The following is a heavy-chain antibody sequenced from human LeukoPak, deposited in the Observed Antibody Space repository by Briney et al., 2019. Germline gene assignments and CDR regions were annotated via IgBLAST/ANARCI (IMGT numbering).Heavy chain of an antibody. CDR2: INHNGNVN. Sequence: GSLRLSCAASGFTFSSYWMNWARQAPGKGLEWVASINHNGNVNYYVDSAKGRFTISRDNAKSSLYLQMSNLRAEDTAVYFCARGGGLDVWGQGATVTVSS. D-gene: IGHD3-16*01. V-gene: IGHV3-7*03. CDR1: GFTFSSYW. J-gene: IGHJ6*02. CDR3: ARGGGLDV.